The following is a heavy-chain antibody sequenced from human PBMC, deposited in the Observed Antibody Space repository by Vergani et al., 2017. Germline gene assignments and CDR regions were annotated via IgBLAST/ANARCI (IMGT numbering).Heavy chain of an antibody. Sequence: VEAGGGLVQPGGSLRLSCTASGFTFQALAFHWVRQVSGRGLEWVSAISGSGGSTYYADSVKGRFTISRDNAKTTLYLQMNSLRDEDRGVYYCARISGGSAPYLHYWGQGTLVTVAS. CDR1: GFTFQALA. CDR3: ARISGGSAPYLHY. V-gene: IGHV3-23*04. CDR2: ISGSGGST. J-gene: IGHJ1*01. D-gene: IGHD2-15*01.